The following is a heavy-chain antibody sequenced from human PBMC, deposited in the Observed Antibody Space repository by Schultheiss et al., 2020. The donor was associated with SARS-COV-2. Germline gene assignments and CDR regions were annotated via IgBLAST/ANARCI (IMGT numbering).Heavy chain of an antibody. D-gene: IGHD4-11*01. CDR3: ARYMSTVSTRYFDY. CDR1: GFTFSSYG. V-gene: IGHV3-30*03. J-gene: IGHJ4*02. CDR2: ISYDGSNK. Sequence: GGSLRLSCAASGFTFSSYGMHWVRQAPGKGLEWVAVISYDGSNKYYADSVKGRFTISRDNSKNTLYLQMNSLRAEDTAVYYCARYMSTVSTRYFDYWGQGTLVTVSS.